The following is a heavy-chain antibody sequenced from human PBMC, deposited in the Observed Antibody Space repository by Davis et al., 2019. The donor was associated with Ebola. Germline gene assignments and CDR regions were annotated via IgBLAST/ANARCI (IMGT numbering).Heavy chain of an antibody. Sequence: HTGGSLRLSCAASGFTFSSYWMHWVRQAPGKGLVWVSRINSDGSSTSYADSVKGRFTISRDNAKNTLYLQMNSLRAEDTAVYYCARGPRAYSSGWGKGAFDYWGQGTLVTVSS. CDR1: GFTFSSYW. V-gene: IGHV3-74*01. J-gene: IGHJ4*02. CDR3: ARGPRAYSSGWGKGAFDY. D-gene: IGHD6-19*01. CDR2: INSDGSST.